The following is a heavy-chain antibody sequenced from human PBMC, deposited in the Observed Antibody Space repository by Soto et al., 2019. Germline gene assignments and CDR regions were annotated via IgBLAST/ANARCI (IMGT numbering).Heavy chain of an antibody. J-gene: IGHJ4*02. V-gene: IGHV3-43*01. Sequence: GGSLRLSCAASGFTFDDYTMHWVRQAPGKGLEWVSLISWDGGSTYYADSVKGRFTISRDNSKNSLYLQMNSLRTEDTALYYCAKDITVGATNYFEYWGQGTLVTVSS. CDR3: AKDITVGATNYFEY. CDR2: ISWDGGST. CDR1: GFTFDDYT. D-gene: IGHD1-26*01.